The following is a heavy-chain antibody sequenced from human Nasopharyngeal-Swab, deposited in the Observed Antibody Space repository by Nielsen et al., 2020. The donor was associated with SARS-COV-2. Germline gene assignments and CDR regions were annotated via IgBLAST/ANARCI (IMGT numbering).Heavy chain of an antibody. Sequence: GGSLRLSCAASGFTFSDYYMSWIRQAPGKGLEWVSYISSSGSTIYYADSVKGRFTISRDNAKNSLYLQMNSLRAEDTAVYYCARDVPATNIYYYYYGMDVWGQGTTVTVSS. CDR1: GFTFSDYY. CDR2: ISSSGSTI. V-gene: IGHV3-11*04. CDR3: ARDVPATNIYYYYYGMDV. J-gene: IGHJ6*02. D-gene: IGHD2-2*01.